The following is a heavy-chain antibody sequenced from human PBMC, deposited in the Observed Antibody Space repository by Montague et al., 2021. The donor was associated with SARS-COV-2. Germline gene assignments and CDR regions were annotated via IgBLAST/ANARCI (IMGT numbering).Heavy chain of an antibody. D-gene: IGHD3-3*01. CDR2: NYYTRST. Sequence: SETLSLTCTVSGGSISSSDYNWGWNRQRPGKELKGIMSNYYTRSTYYSLSLKSRVTMSGDTSENQFSLKLISATVADTSLYYCARHGGVNEFDPWGQGTLVTVSS. J-gene: IGHJ5*02. V-gene: IGHV4-39*01. CDR3: ARHGGVNEFDP. CDR1: GGSISSSDYN.